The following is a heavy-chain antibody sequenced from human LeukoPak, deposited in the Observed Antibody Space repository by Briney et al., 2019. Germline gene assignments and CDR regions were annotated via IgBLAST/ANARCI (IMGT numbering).Heavy chain of an antibody. CDR2: INSDGSEG. CDR1: GFTFSGFW. J-gene: IGHJ3*01. V-gene: IGHV3-7*03. CDR3: ARSSYSSSSSV. Sequence: GGSLRLSCAVSGFTFSGFWMSWSRQAPGKGLEWVASINSDGSEGYYADVVKGRFTISRDNAKNSLYMQINSLRAEDTAVYYCARSSYSSSSSVWGQGTMVTVSS. D-gene: IGHD6-6*01.